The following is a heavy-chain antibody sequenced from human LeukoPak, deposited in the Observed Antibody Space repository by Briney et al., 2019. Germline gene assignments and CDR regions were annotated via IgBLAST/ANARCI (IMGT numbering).Heavy chain of an antibody. CDR1: GFTFSTYA. Sequence: GGSLRLSCTSSGFTFSTYAMHWVRQAPRKGLEWVAFIRNDGSHKSYADSVKGRFTISRDNSKNTLFLQMNSLRPEDTSVYYCAKDGGWYELYYMDVWGTGTMVTVSS. CDR3: AKDGGWYELYYMDV. V-gene: IGHV3-30*02. D-gene: IGHD6-19*01. J-gene: IGHJ6*03. CDR2: IRNDGSHK.